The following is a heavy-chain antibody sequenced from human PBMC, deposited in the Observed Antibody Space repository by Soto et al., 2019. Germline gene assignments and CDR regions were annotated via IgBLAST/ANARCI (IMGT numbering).Heavy chain of an antibody. Sequence: GGSLRLSCAASEFTFSSYWMSWVRQAPGKGLEWVANIKQDGSEKYYVDSVKGRFTISRDNAKNSLYLQMDSLVAEETAIYYCARDHGSTKYYYGSGSMAYYSGMDVWGQGTTVTVFS. J-gene: IGHJ6*02. CDR3: ARDHGSTKYYYGSGSMAYYSGMDV. D-gene: IGHD3-10*01. CDR1: EFTFSSYW. V-gene: IGHV3-7*05. CDR2: IKQDGSEK.